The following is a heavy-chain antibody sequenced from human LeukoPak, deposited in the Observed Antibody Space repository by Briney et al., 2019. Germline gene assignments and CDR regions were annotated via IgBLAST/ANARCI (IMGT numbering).Heavy chain of an antibody. CDR1: GFTFSSYA. V-gene: IGHV3-23*01. J-gene: IGHJ6*03. Sequence: GGSLRLSCAASGFTFSSYAMSWVRQAPGKGLEWVSAISGSGGSTYYADSVKGRFTISRDNSKNTLYLQMNSLRADDTAVYYCARELRIFGVVIQPNMDVWGKGTTVTVSS. D-gene: IGHD3-3*01. CDR3: ARELRIFGVVIQPNMDV. CDR2: ISGSGGST.